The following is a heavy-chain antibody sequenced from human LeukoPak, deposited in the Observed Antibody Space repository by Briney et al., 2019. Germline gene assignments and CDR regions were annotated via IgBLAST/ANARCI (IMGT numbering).Heavy chain of an antibody. CDR3: ASRNDILTGYYPNY. CDR2: IVPLFATP. Sequence: RASVKVSCKTSGGSFSNYIITWVRQAPGQGLEWMGGIVPLFATPHYAQKYQGRLTIITDEPTSTAYMELSSLTSEDTAVYYCASRNDILTGYYPNYWGQGTLVVVSS. J-gene: IGHJ4*02. CDR1: GGSFSNYI. D-gene: IGHD3-9*01. V-gene: IGHV1-69*05.